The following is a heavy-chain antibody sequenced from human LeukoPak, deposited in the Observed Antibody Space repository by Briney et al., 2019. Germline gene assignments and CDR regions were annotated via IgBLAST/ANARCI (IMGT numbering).Heavy chain of an antibody. D-gene: IGHD3-10*01. Sequence: PSETLSLTCTVSGDSISSFHWSWIRQPAGKGLEWIGEIYHSGSTNYNPSLKSRVTISVDKSKNQFSLKLSSVTAADTAVYYCATWDYYYGSGSYPSPFDYWGQGTLVTVSS. CDR1: GDSISSFH. V-gene: IGHV4-59*12. J-gene: IGHJ4*02. CDR2: IYHSGST. CDR3: ATWDYYYGSGSYPSPFDY.